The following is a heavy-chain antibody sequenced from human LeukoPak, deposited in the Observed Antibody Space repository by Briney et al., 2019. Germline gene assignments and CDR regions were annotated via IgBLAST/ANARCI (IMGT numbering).Heavy chain of an antibody. CDR1: GFTFSSYG. Sequence: GGSLRLSCAASGFTFSSYGMHWVRQAPGKGLEWVAVISYDGSNKYYADSVKGRFTISRDNSKNTLYLQMNSLRAEDTAVYYCARDGADERFLEWLGEDYWGQGTLVTVSS. CDR3: ARDGADERFLEWLGEDY. CDR2: ISYDGSNK. D-gene: IGHD3-3*01. J-gene: IGHJ4*02. V-gene: IGHV3-30*03.